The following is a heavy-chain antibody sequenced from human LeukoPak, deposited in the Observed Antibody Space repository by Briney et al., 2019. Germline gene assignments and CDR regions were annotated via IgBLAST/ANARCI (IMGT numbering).Heavy chain of an antibody. V-gene: IGHV5-51*01. CDR1: GYSFTSYW. D-gene: IGHD6-13*01. CDR2: IYPGDSDT. Sequence: AGESLKISCKGSGYSFTSYWIGWVRQMPGKGLEWMGIIYPGDSDTRYSPSFQGQVTISADKSISTAYLQWSSLKASDTAMYYCARRCLRSSSWLYYFDYWGQGTLVTVSS. CDR3: ARRCLRSSSWLYYFDY. J-gene: IGHJ4*02.